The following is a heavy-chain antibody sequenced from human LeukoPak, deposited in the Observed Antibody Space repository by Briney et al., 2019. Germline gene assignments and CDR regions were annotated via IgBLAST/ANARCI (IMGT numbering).Heavy chain of an antibody. Sequence: SETLSLTCTVSGGSISSYYWSWIRQPPGKGLEWIGYIYYSGSTNYNPSLKSRVPISVDTSKNQFSLKLRSVTAADTAVYYCAREGSSSWYRYYYYMDVWSKGTTVTVSS. CDR3: AREGSSSWYRYYYYMDV. CDR2: IYYSGST. J-gene: IGHJ6*03. CDR1: GGSISSYY. D-gene: IGHD6-13*01. V-gene: IGHV4-59*01.